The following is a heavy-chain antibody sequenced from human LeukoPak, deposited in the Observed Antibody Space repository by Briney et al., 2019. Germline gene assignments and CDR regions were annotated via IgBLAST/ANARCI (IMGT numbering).Heavy chain of an antibody. V-gene: IGHV4-30-2*01. CDR2: IYHSGST. CDR1: GGSISSGGYS. D-gene: IGHD3-22*01. Sequence: SETLSLTCAVSGGSISSGGYSWSWIRQPPGKGLEWIGYIYHSGSTYYNLSLKSRVTISVDRSKNQFSLKLSSVTAADTAVYYCAREGSSGYYWDYWGRGTLVTVSS. CDR3: AREGSSGYYWDY. J-gene: IGHJ4*02.